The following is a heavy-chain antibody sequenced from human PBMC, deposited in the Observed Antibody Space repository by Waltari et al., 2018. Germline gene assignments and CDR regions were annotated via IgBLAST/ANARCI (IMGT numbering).Heavy chain of an antibody. D-gene: IGHD6-19*01. V-gene: IGHV4-34*01. Sequence: QVQLQQWGAGLLKPSETLSLTCAVYGGSFSGYYWSWIRQPPGKGLEWIGEINHSGSTNYNPSLKSRVTISVDTSKNQFSLKLSSATAADTAVYYCARGGLRSGWRSTAPDYWGQGTLVTVSS. CDR3: ARGGLRSGWRSTAPDY. J-gene: IGHJ4*02. CDR1: GGSFSGYY. CDR2: INHSGST.